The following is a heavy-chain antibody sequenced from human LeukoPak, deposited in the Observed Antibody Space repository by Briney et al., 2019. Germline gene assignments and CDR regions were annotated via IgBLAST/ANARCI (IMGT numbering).Heavy chain of an antibody. Sequence: GGSLRLSCAASGFTFSSYSMNWVRQAPGKGLEWVSSISSSSSYIYYADSVKGRFTISRDNAKNSLYLQMNSLRAEDTAVYYCAPNDYGDGSLVYWGQGTLVTVSS. J-gene: IGHJ4*02. CDR3: APNDYGDGSLVY. D-gene: IGHD4-17*01. CDR2: ISSSSSYI. V-gene: IGHV3-21*01. CDR1: GFTFSSYS.